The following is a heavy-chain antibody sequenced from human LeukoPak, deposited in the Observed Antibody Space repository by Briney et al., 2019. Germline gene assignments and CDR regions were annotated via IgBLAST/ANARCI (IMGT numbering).Heavy chain of an antibody. V-gene: IGHV3-23*01. D-gene: IGHD6-6*01. CDR1: GFTFRRYA. CDR2: ISGSGTGT. Sequence: GGSLRLSCAASGFTFRRYAMSWVRQAPGKGLEWVSAISGSGTGTYYADSVKGRFTVSRDNSKNTLFLQMNSLRAEDTAVHYCAKDMGQQLVLPDAFDIWGQGTMVTVSS. J-gene: IGHJ3*02. CDR3: AKDMGQQLVLPDAFDI.